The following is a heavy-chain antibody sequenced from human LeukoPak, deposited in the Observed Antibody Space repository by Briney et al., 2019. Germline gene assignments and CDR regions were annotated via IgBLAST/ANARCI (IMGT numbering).Heavy chain of an antibody. D-gene: IGHD2-8*02. Sequence: GASVKVSCKAPGYTFTNYAVNWVRQAPGQGLEWMGWINTNTGNPTYAQGFTGRFVFSLDTSVSTAYLQISSLKAEDTGVYYCARDDGGYCTGGNCLELTWGQGTLVTVSP. J-gene: IGHJ4*02. CDR1: GYTFTNYA. V-gene: IGHV7-4-1*02. CDR3: ARDDGGYCTGGNCLELT. CDR2: INTNTGNP.